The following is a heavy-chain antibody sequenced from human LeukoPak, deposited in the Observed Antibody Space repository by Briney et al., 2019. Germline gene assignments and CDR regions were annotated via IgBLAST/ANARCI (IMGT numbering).Heavy chain of an antibody. J-gene: IGHJ4*02. CDR3: ARGDEYYDILTGYYSAYFDY. Sequence: GGSLRLSCAASGFTFSSYSTNWVRQAPGKGLEWVSSISSSSSYIYYADSVKGRFTISRDNAKNSLYLQTNSLRAEDTAVYYCARGDEYYDILTGYYSAYFDYWGQGTLVTVSS. CDR2: ISSSSSYI. V-gene: IGHV3-21*01. CDR1: GFTFSSYS. D-gene: IGHD3-9*01.